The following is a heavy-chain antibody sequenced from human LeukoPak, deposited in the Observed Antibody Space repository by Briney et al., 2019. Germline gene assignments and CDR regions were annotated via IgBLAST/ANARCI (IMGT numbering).Heavy chain of an antibody. Sequence: ASVKVSCKASGYTFTSYDINWVRQATGQGLEWMGIINPSGGSTSYAQKFQGRVTMTRDTSTSTVYMELSSLRSEDTAVYYCARAPPPSGSYDYWGQGTLVTVSS. CDR2: INPSGGST. CDR3: ARAPPPSGSYDY. V-gene: IGHV1-46*01. J-gene: IGHJ4*02. CDR1: GYTFTSYD. D-gene: IGHD1-26*01.